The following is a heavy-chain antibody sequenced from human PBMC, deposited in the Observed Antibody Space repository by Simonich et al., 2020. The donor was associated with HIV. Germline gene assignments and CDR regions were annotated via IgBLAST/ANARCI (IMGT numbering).Heavy chain of an antibody. Sequence: QVQLQESGPGLVKPSETLSLTCAVSGYSISSGYYWGWIRQPPGKGLEWIGSIYLSGSTYYNPSLKSRVTISVDTSKNQFSRKMSSLTAADTAVYYCYGDYGEYYFDHWSQGTLVTVSS. CDR3: YGDYGEYYFDH. CDR1: GYSISSGYY. V-gene: IGHV4-38-2*01. J-gene: IGHJ4*02. D-gene: IGHD4-17*01. CDR2: IYLSGST.